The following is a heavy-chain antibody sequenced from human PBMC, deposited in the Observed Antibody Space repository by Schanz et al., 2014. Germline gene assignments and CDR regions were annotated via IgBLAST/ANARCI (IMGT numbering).Heavy chain of an antibody. CDR3: ATSYSSSSYFYVMDV. CDR2: ISSGSSTI. J-gene: IGHJ6*02. Sequence: MQVVESGGGLVKPGGSLRLSCVVSGFIFSDHYMSWIRQAPGKGLEWISYISSGSSTIHYADHVKGPFTISRANAKTSIVLNMHSLRAEDTAIYSCATSYSSSSYFYVMDVWGQGTTVTVSS. CDR1: GFIFSDHY. V-gene: IGHV3-11*04. D-gene: IGHD6-6*01.